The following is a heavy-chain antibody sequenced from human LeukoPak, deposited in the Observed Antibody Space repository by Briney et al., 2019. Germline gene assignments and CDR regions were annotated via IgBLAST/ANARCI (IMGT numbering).Heavy chain of an antibody. D-gene: IGHD6-13*01. CDR1: GFTFSNYG. Sequence: PGGSLRLSCAASGFTFSNYGIHWVRQAPGKGLEWVAIISYDGSKKYYADSVKGRFTISRDNAKNTLYLQMNSLRAEDTAVYYCARAMGIAEDFDYWGQGTLVTVSS. CDR3: ARAMGIAEDFDY. CDR2: ISYDGSKK. V-gene: IGHV3-30*03. J-gene: IGHJ4*02.